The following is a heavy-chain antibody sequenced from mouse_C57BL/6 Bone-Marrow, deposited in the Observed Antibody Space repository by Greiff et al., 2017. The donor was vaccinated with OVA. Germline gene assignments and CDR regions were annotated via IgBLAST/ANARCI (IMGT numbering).Heavy chain of an antibody. CDR3: ARDIYYGNYDYAMDY. CDR2: SRNKANDYTT. Sequence: DVKLVESGGGLVQSGRSLRLSCATSGFTFSDFYMEWVRQAPGKGLEWIAASRNKANDYTTEYSASVKGRFIVSRDTSQSILYLQMNALRAEDTAIYYCARDIYYGNYDYAMDYWGQGTSVTVSS. J-gene: IGHJ4*01. CDR1: GFTFSDFY. D-gene: IGHD2-1*01. V-gene: IGHV7-1*01.